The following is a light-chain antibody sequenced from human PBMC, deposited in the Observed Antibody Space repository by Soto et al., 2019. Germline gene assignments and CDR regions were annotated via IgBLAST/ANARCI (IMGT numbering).Light chain of an antibody. Sequence: QSALTQPASVSGSPGQSITISCTGTSSDIGGYYYVSWYQHHPGKAPKLLIYQVTNRPSRVSNRFSGSKSGNTASLTISGLRSEDEADYYCSVWDDSLDGRVFGGGTKLTVL. CDR2: QVT. J-gene: IGLJ3*02. CDR1: SSDIGGYYY. V-gene: IGLV2-14*01. CDR3: SVWDDSLDGRV.